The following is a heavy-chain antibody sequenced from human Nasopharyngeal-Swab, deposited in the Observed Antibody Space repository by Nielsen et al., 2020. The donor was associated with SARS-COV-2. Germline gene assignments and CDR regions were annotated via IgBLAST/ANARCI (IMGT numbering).Heavy chain of an antibody. V-gene: IGHV3-21*01. J-gene: IGHJ6*02. CDR3: ARDGLDYDFWSAYFMDV. D-gene: IGHD3-3*01. Sequence: WIRQPPGKGLEWVSSISSSSSYIYYADSVKGRFAISRDNAKNSLYLQMNSLRAEDTAVYYCARDGLDYDFWSAYFMDVWGQGTTVRLL. CDR2: ISSSSSYI.